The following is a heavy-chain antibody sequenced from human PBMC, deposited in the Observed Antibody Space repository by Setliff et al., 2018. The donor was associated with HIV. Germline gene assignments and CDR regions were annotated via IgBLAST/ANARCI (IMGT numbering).Heavy chain of an antibody. V-gene: IGHV7-4-1*02. CDR1: GYTFTKYA. CDR3: ARDLPLPGIAVAASMGRDYYYSMDV. CDR2: TNTNTGSP. J-gene: IGHJ6*02. Sequence: ASVKVSCKASGYTFTKYAMSWVRQAPGQGLEWVGWTNTNTGSPTYAQGPTGRFVFSLDTSVSTAYLQISSLKAEDTAVYYCARDLPLPGIAVAASMGRDYYYSMDVWGQGTTVTVSS. D-gene: IGHD6-19*01.